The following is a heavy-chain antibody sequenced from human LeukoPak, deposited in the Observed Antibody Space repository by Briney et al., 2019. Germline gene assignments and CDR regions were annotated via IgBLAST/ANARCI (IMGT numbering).Heavy chain of an antibody. Sequence: SETLSLTCTVSGGSISSSNYYWGWIRQPPGKGLEWIGSIYYSGSTYYNPSLKSRVTISVDTSKNQFSLKLRSVTAADTAVYYCARRRYCSTTSCYFNWFDPWGQGTLVTVSS. D-gene: IGHD2-2*01. J-gene: IGHJ5*02. CDR2: IYYSGST. CDR3: ARRRYCSTTSCYFNWFDP. CDR1: GGSISSSNYY. V-gene: IGHV4-39*01.